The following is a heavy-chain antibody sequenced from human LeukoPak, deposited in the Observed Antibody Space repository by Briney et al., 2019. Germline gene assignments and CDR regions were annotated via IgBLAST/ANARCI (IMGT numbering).Heavy chain of an antibody. CDR3: ARHWVRRYCSSTGCYTYFDY. V-gene: IGHV4-61*05. J-gene: IGHJ4*02. Sequence: PSETLSLTCTVSGGSISSSSYYWGWIRQPPGKGLEWIGYIYYSGSTNYNPSLKSRVTISVDTSKNQFSLKLSSVTAADTAVYYCARHWVRRYCSSTGCYTYFDYWGQGTLVTVSS. CDR1: GGSISSSSYY. D-gene: IGHD2-2*02. CDR2: IYYSGST.